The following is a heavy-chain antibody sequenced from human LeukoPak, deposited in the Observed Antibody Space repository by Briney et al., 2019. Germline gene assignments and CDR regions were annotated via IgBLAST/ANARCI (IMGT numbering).Heavy chain of an antibody. J-gene: IGHJ5*02. Sequence: SETLSLTCAVYGGSFSGYYWGWIRQPPGKGLEWIGSIYYSGSTYYNPSLKSRVTISVDTSKNQFSLKLSSVTAADTAVYYCARHRAAIFGVVSSPGRINWFDPWGQGTLVTVSS. CDR3: ARHRAAIFGVVSSPGRINWFDP. CDR1: GGSFSGYY. CDR2: IYYSGST. D-gene: IGHD3-3*01. V-gene: IGHV4-39*01.